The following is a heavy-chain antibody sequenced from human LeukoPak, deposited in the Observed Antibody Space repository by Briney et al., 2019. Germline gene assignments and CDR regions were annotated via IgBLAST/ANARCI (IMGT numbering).Heavy chain of an antibody. D-gene: IGHD3-22*01. V-gene: IGHV4-39*01. J-gene: IGHJ6*03. Sequence: SEPLSLTCTVSGGSISSSSYYWGWIRQPPGKGLEWIGSIYYSGSTYYNPSLRRRVTISVDTSKNQFSLKVRPVTAADTAVYYCARSRITMIVGRRGPTDYYYMDVWGKGTTVSISS. CDR2: IYYSGST. CDR3: ARSRITMIVGRRGPTDYYYMDV. CDR1: GGSISSSSYY.